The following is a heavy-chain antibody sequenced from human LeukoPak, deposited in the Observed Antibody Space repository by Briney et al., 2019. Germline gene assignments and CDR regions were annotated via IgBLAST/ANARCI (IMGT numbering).Heavy chain of an antibody. Sequence: GASLQISCKGSGSSFSNYWIGWVRQLPGKGLEWMGIIYPGDSDTRYSPSFQGQVTISADKSISTAYLQWSSLKASDTAMYYCARKRYDSSGYYVVGAFDVWGQGTMVTGSS. CDR2: IYPGDSDT. D-gene: IGHD3-22*01. V-gene: IGHV5-51*01. CDR3: ARKRYDSSGYYVVGAFDV. J-gene: IGHJ3*01. CDR1: GSSFSNYW.